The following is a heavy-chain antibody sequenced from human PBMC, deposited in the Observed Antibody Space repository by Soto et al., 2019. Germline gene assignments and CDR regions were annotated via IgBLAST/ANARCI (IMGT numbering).Heavy chain of an antibody. Sequence: GGSLRLSCAASGFTFSSYWMSWVRQTPGKGLELVSAINSGGDYTYYTESVRGRFTISRDNSINTLYLQMRSLRAEDTAIYYCAHPRGYGVFDAVDLWGQGTMVTVSS. CDR1: GFTFSSYW. D-gene: IGHD4-17*01. J-gene: IGHJ3*01. CDR2: INSGGDYT. CDR3: AHPRGYGVFDAVDL. V-gene: IGHV3-23*01.